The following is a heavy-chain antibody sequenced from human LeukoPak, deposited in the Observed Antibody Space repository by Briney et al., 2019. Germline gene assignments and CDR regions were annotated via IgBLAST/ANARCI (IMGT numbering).Heavy chain of an antibody. J-gene: IGHJ4*02. CDR2: IRGSGDTT. Sequence: GGSLRLSCAASGFTFSNYAMSWVRQAPGKGLEWVSVIRGSGDTTEYADSVKGRFTIFRDRSKNTLYLQVNSLRAADTAIYYCTKALLDFWEPLASWGQGTLVSVSS. CDR1: GFTFSNYA. D-gene: IGHD3-3*01. CDR3: TKALLDFWEPLAS. V-gene: IGHV3-23*01.